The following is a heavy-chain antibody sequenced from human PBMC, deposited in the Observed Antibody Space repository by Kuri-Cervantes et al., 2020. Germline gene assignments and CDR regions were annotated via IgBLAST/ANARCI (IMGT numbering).Heavy chain of an antibody. V-gene: IGHV1-69*02. D-gene: IGHD5-18*01. Sequence: SVKVSCKASGGTFSSYTISWVRQAPGQGLEWMGRIIPILGIANYAQKFQGRVTITADKSTSTAYMELRSLRSDDTAVYYCARAWLTRRAAFDIWGQGTMVTVSS. J-gene: IGHJ3*02. CDR1: GGTFSSYT. CDR3: ARAWLTRRAAFDI. CDR2: IIPILGIA.